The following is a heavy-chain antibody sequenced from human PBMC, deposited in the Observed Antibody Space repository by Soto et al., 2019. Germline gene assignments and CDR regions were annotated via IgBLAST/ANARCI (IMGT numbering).Heavy chain of an antibody. V-gene: IGHV3-48*03. D-gene: IGHD1-26*01. J-gene: IGHJ6*02. CDR3: ARVGNELELLPQDV. Sequence: EVQLVESGGGLVQPGGSLRLSCAASGFTFSSYEMNWVRQAPGKGLEWVSYISSSGSTIYYADSVKGRFTISRANAKNSLYLQMNSMRVEDTAVYYCARVGNELELLPQDVWGQGTTVTVSS. CDR2: ISSSGSTI. CDR1: GFTFSSYE.